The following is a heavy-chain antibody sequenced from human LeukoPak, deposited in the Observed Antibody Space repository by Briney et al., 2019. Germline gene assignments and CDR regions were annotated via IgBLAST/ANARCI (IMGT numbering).Heavy chain of an antibody. D-gene: IGHD3-22*01. V-gene: IGHV3-23*01. Sequence: PGGSLRLSCAASGFTFSSYAMSWVRQAPGKGLEWVSAISGSGGSTYYADSVKGRFTISRDNSKNTLYLQMNSLRAEDTAVYYCAKDRVTDSSGYPDAFDIWGQGTMVTVSS. CDR3: AKDRVTDSSGYPDAFDI. J-gene: IGHJ3*02. CDR2: ISGSGGST. CDR1: GFTFSSYA.